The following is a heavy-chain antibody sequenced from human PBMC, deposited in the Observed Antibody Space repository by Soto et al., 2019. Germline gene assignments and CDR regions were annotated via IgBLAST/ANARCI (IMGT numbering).Heavy chain of an antibody. CDR1: GFTFSSYA. CDR2: ISGGGGST. CDR3: AKDMSWDYYDTGGYYPPRYGMDV. V-gene: IGHV3-23*01. Sequence: GGSLRLSCAASGFTFSSYAMSWVRQGPGKGLEWVSGISGGGGSTYYADSVKGRFTVSRDISENTLYLQMNSLRAEDTAVYSCAKDMSWDYYDTGGYYPPRYGMDVWGQGTTVTVSS. D-gene: IGHD3-22*01. J-gene: IGHJ6*02.